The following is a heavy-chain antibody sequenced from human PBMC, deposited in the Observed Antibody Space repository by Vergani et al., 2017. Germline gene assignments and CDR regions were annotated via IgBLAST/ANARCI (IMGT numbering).Heavy chain of an antibody. Sequence: EVQLVESGGGLVQPGGSLRLSCAASGFTFSSYAMSWVRQAPGKGLEWVSVIYSGGSSTYYADSVKGRFTISRDNSKNTLYLQMNSLRAEDTAVYYCAKDKRNYDFWSGYQYFDYWGQGTLVTVSS. V-gene: IGHV3-23*03. CDR3: AKDKRNYDFWSGYQYFDY. CDR1: GFTFSSYA. J-gene: IGHJ4*02. CDR2: IYSGGSST. D-gene: IGHD3-3*01.